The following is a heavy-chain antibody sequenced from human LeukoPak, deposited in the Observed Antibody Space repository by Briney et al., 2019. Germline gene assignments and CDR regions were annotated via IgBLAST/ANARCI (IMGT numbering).Heavy chain of an antibody. CDR2: LSNIGSST. CDR3: AKLYTSRWYNDY. CDR1: GFTFSSYA. D-gene: IGHD6-13*01. Sequence: PGGSLRLSCAASGFTFSSYAMSSVRQAPGKGLEWVSALSNIGSSTSYADSVKGRFTISRDNSKNTLYLQMNSLRAEDTAVYYCAKLYTSRWYNDYWGQGTLVTVSS. V-gene: IGHV3-23*01. J-gene: IGHJ4*02.